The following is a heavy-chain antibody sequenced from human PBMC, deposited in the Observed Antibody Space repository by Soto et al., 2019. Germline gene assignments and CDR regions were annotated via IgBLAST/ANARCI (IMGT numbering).Heavy chain of an antibody. CDR3: ARQVVLPSSKFYYIDV. Sequence: QGQLVQSGAEVKKPGSSVKVSCTASEGTFSAYTINWVRQAPGQRLEWMARIIPKHGTATYAEKFQGRAATTADRSTNTAYLELRSLRSVDTAVYYCARQVVLPSSKFYYIDVWGQGNKVNVCS. CDR1: EGTFSAYT. J-gene: IGHJ6*01. CDR2: IIPKHGTA. D-gene: IGHD3-3*02. V-gene: IGHV1-69*08.